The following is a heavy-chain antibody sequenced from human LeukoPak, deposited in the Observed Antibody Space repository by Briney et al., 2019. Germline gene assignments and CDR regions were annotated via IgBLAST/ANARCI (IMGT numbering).Heavy chain of an antibody. CDR3: ARGRIAVAVWFDP. V-gene: IGHV4-39*07. CDR2: IYYSGST. J-gene: IGHJ5*02. D-gene: IGHD6-19*01. CDR1: GGSISSSSYY. Sequence: PSETLSLTCTVSGGSISSSSYYWGWIRQPPGKGLEWIGSIYYSGSTYYNPSLKSRVTISVDTSKNQFSLKLSSVTAADTAVYYCARGRIAVAVWFDPWGQGTLVTVSS.